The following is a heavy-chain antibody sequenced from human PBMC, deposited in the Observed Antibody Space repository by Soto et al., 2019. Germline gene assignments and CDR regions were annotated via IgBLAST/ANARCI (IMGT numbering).Heavy chain of an antibody. V-gene: IGHV4-4*07. CDR3: ARDSSSWFRRQNGFDP. D-gene: IGHD6-13*01. Sequence: SETLSLTCTVSGGSISSYYWSWIRQPAGKGLEWIGRIYTSGSTNYNPSLKSRVTMSVDTSKNQFSLKLSSVTAADTAVYYCARDSSSWFRRQNGFDPWGQGTPVTVS. J-gene: IGHJ5*02. CDR1: GGSISSYY. CDR2: IYTSGST.